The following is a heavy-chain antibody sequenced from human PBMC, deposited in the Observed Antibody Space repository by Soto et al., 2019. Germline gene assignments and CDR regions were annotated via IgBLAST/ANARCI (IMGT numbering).Heavy chain of an antibody. J-gene: IGHJ6*02. CDR3: ARAGDGYHYEGGPTGGYYYGMDV. CDR1: GGTFSSYA. CDR2: IIPIFGTA. V-gene: IGHV1-69*01. Sequence: QVQLVQSGAEVKKPGSSVKVSCKASGGTFSSYAISWVRQAPGQGLEWMGGIIPIFGTANYAQKFQGRVTITADESTSTAYMELSSLRSEDTAVYYCARAGDGYHYEGGPTGGYYYGMDVWGQGTTVTVSS. D-gene: IGHD5-12*01.